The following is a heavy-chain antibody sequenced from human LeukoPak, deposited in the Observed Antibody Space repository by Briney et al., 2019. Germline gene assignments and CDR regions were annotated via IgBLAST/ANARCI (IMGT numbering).Heavy chain of an antibody. J-gene: IGHJ4*02. CDR2: ISSSGSTI. Sequence: PGGSLRLSCAASGFSFSTYEMNWVRQAPGKGLEWVSYISSSGSTIYYADSVEGRFTISRDNAKNSLYLQMNSLRAEDTAVYYCARVGWGLFDYWGQGTLVTVSS. D-gene: IGHD7-27*01. CDR3: ARVGWGLFDY. CDR1: GFSFSTYE. V-gene: IGHV3-48*03.